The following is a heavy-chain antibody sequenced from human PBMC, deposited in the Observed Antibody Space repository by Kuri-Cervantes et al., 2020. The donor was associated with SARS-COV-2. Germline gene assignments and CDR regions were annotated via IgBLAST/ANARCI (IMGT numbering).Heavy chain of an antibody. D-gene: IGHD6-6*01. Sequence: SVKVSCKASGGTFSNFAISWVRQAPGQGLEWMGGIIPVFGTANNAQRLQGRVTISADEARSTVYMELSSLTFEDTAIYYCAQTIPARRRSPGDFYLYYMDVWGKGTSVTVSS. CDR2: IIPVFGTA. V-gene: IGHV1-69*13. CDR1: GGTFSNFA. CDR3: AQTIPARRRSPGDFYLYYMDV. J-gene: IGHJ6*03.